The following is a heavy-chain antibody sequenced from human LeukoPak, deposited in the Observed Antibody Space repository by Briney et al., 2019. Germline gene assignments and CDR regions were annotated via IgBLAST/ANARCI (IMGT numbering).Heavy chain of an antibody. Sequence: SETLSLTCTVSGGSISSYYWSWIRQPPGKGLEWIGYIYYSGSTNYNPSLKSRVTISVDTSKNQFSLKLSSVTAADTAVYYCARDDRFYYGSGSYPGKPFDYWGQGTLVTVSS. J-gene: IGHJ4*02. CDR3: ARDDRFYYGSGSYPGKPFDY. V-gene: IGHV4-59*01. CDR1: GGSISSYY. CDR2: IYYSGST. D-gene: IGHD3-10*01.